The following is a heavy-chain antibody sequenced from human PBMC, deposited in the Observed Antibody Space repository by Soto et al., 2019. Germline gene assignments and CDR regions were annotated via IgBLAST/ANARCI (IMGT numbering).Heavy chain of an antibody. CDR3: ASRERLDAFDV. V-gene: IGHV1-69*01. CDR2: IIPIFGTI. CDR1: GGTFSTYG. J-gene: IGHJ3*01. D-gene: IGHD1-26*01. Sequence: QVQLVQSGAEVTKPGSSVKVSCKASGGTFSTYGITWVRQASGQGLEWMGGIIPIFGTIKFAQKFQGRLTITPDESTSTVYMELSSLTSEDTAVYYCASRERLDAFDVWGQGTMVTVSS.